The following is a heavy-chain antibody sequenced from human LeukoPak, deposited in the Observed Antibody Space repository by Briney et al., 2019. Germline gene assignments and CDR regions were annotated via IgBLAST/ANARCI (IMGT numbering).Heavy chain of an antibody. CDR1: GGSISTYY. CDR2: VYYGGST. Sequence: PSETLSLTCTVSGGSISTYYWSWIRQPPGKGLAWIGYVYYGGSTSYSPSLKSRVTISVDTSKNQFSLKLSSVTAADTAVYYCARISRGRYPGWAYYYYGMDVWGQGTTVTVSS. CDR3: ARISRGRYPGWAYYYYGMDV. V-gene: IGHV4-59*01. D-gene: IGHD2-15*01. J-gene: IGHJ6*02.